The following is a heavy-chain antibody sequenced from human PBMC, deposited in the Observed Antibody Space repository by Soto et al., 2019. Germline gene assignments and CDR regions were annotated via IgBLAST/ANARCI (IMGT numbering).Heavy chain of an antibody. CDR2: ISYDGSNK. D-gene: IGHD2-2*01. Sequence: PGGSLRLSCAASGFIFTSYPMHWVRQAPGKGLGWVAVISYDGSNKYYADSVKGRFTISRDNSKNTLYLQMNSLRAEDTAVYYCARTNCISTSCYHFYYYYYGMDVWGQGTTVTVSS. CDR3: ARTNCISTSCYHFYYYYYGMDV. CDR1: GFIFTSYP. J-gene: IGHJ6*02. V-gene: IGHV3-30-3*01.